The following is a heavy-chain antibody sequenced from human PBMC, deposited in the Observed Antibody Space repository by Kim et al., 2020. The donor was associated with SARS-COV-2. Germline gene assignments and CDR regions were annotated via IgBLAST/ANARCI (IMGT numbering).Heavy chain of an antibody. CDR1: GFTFTNFA. D-gene: IGHD3-10*01. Sequence: GGSLRLSCAASGFTFTNFAMSWVRQAPGKGLEWVSSISAGGDKIYYVDSVKGRFTFSRDNSKNTVSLQMNALRAEDTAVYYCTKDYGSGNPYYYYMDVWG. J-gene: IGHJ6*03. CDR3: TKDYGSGNPYYYYMDV. V-gene: IGHV3-23*01. CDR2: ISAGGDKI.